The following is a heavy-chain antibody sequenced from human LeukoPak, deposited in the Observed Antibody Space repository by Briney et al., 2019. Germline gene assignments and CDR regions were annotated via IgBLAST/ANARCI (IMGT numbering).Heavy chain of an antibody. Sequence: PGGPLRLSCAASGFTFSTYAMSWVRQAPGKGLEWVSAISGSGGSTYYSDSVKGRFTISRDNSKNTLYLQMNSLESEDTAVYYCAKEKELHDSWGQGTPVTVSS. CDR2: ISGSGGST. CDR1: GFTFSTYA. V-gene: IGHV3-23*01. D-gene: IGHD1-26*01. CDR3: AKEKELHDS. J-gene: IGHJ5*01.